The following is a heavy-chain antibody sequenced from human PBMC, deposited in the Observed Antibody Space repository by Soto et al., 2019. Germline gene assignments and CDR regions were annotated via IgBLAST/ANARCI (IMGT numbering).Heavy chain of an antibody. V-gene: IGHV4-30-2*01. D-gene: IGHD4-17*01. Sequence: QLQLQESGSGLVKPSQTLSLTCAVSGGSISSGGYSWSWILQPPGKGLEWSGYIYHSGSTYYNPSLMSRVTISVDRAKIQLSLKLSSVTAADTAVYYCARGVTTVTTIDYWGQGTLVTISS. CDR3: ARGVTTVTTIDY. J-gene: IGHJ4*02. CDR2: IYHSGST. CDR1: GGSISSGGYS.